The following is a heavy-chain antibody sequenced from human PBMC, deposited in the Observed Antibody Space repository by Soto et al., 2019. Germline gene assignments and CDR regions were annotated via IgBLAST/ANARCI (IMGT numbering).Heavy chain of an antibody. CDR3: ARGAAVASTGFDP. D-gene: IGHD6-19*01. CDR1: GFTFSSYA. Sequence: QVQLVESGGGVVQPGRSLRLSCAASGFTFSSYAMHWVRQAPGKGLEWVAVISYDGSNKYYADSVKGRFTISRDNSKNTRYLQMNSLRAEDTAVYYCARGAAVASTGFDPWGQGTLVTVSS. CDR2: ISYDGSNK. J-gene: IGHJ5*02. V-gene: IGHV3-30-3*01.